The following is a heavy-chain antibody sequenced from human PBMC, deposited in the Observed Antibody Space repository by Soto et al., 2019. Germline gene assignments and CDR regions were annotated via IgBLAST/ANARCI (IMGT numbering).Heavy chain of an antibody. V-gene: IGHV5-51*01. CDR3: PRQDVGVPTIPRLSYGS. J-gene: IGHJ5*02. CDR2: IFPCNSNT. D-gene: IGHD2-21*01. CDR1: VHSFTAYC. Sequence: GESLKISCKGSVHSFTAYCIAWLRQMPGKGLEWMGIIFPCNSNTRYSPSFQGQVTISADKSFSTAYLQLSSLKASDTAVYFCPRQDVGVPTIPRLSYGSWGQGTMVTVSS.